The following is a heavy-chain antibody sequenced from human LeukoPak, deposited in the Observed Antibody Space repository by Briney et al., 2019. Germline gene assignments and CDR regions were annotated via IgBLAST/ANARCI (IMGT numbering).Heavy chain of an antibody. CDR2: IRYDGSNK. V-gene: IGHV3-30*02. J-gene: IGHJ6*03. CDR3: AKDHLDIVVVPAAISYYYYYMDV. D-gene: IGHD2-2*03. CDR1: GFTFSSYV. Sequence: PGGSLRLSCAASGFTFSSYVMHWVRQAPGKGLEWVAFIRYDGSNKYYADSVKRRFTISRDNYTNPLYLQMNSLRAEDTAVYYCAKDHLDIVVVPAAISYYYYYMDVWGKGTTVTVSS.